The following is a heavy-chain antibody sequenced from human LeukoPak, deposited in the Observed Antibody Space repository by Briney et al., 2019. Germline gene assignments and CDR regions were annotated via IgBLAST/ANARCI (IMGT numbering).Heavy chain of an antibody. D-gene: IGHD3-10*01. V-gene: IGHV4-39*01. CDR2: IYYSGST. J-gene: IGHJ5*02. CDR3: ARGNPIILPGSYYKNGWFDP. Sequence: ETLSLTCRVSGDSISSSGDYWGWIRQRPGKGLEWIGNIYYSGSTYYNPSLKSRVTIAVDTSKNQFSLKLSSLTAADTAVYYCARGNPIILPGSYYKNGWFDPWGQGTLVTVSS. CDR1: GDSISSSGDY.